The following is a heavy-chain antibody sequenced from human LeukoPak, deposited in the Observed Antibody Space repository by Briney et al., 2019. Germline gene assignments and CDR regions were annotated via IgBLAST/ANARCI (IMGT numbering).Heavy chain of an antibody. V-gene: IGHV3-7*01. CDR3: TRDGTVVRGLPRRARTFYGMDV. D-gene: IGHD3-10*01. Sequence: PGGSLRLSCAASGFSFSSYYMSWVRQAPGKGLEWVALINPDGSERYYVDSVKGRFTISRENAKNSLYLQVNSLRVEDTAVYYCTRDGTVVRGLPRRARTFYGMDVWGQGTTVTVSS. CDR1: GFSFSSYY. CDR2: INPDGSER. J-gene: IGHJ6*02.